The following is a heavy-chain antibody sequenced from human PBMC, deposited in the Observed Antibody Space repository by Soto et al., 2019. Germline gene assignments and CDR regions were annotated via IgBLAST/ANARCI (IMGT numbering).Heavy chain of an antibody. D-gene: IGHD3-22*01. CDR1: GFTVSSNY. CDR2: IYSGGST. Sequence: PGGSLRLSCAASGFTVSSNYMSWVRQAPGKGLEWVSVIYSGGSTYYADSVKGRFTISRDNSKNTLYLQMNSLRAEDTAVYYCARIMNYYDSVGDAFDIWGQGTMVTVSS. V-gene: IGHV3-53*01. J-gene: IGHJ3*02. CDR3: ARIMNYYDSVGDAFDI.